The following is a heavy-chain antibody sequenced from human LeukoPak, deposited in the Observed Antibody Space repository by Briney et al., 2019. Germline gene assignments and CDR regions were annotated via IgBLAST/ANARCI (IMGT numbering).Heavy chain of an antibody. CDR1: GFTFSDYY. CDR2: IKQDGSEK. V-gene: IGHV3-7*01. Sequence: PGGSLRLSCAASGFTFSDYYMSWVRQAPGKGLEWVANIKQDGSEKYYVDSVKGRFTISRDNAKNSLYLQMNSLRAEDTAVYYCARDLSGYYPDYWGQGTLVTVSS. J-gene: IGHJ4*02. D-gene: IGHD3-22*01. CDR3: ARDLSGYYPDY.